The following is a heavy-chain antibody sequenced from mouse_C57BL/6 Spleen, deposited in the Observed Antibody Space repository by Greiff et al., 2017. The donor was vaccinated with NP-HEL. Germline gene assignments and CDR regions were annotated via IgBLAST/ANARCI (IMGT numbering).Heavy chain of an antibody. Sequence: EVQLVESGGGLVQPGGSMKLSCVASGFTFSNYWMNWVRQSPEKGLEWVAQIRLKSDNYATHYAESVKGRFTISRDDSKSSVYLQMNNLRAEDTGIYYCTSYYYGSSFYYFDYWGQGTTLTVSS. CDR3: TSYYYGSSFYYFDY. CDR2: IRLKSDNYAT. V-gene: IGHV6-3*01. D-gene: IGHD1-1*01. CDR1: GFTFSNYW. J-gene: IGHJ2*01.